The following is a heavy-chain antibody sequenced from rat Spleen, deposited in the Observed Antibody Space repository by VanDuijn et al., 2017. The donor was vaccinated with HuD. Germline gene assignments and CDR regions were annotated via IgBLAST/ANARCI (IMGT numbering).Heavy chain of an antibody. CDR1: GYSITSSLR. J-gene: IGHJ2*01. V-gene: IGHV3-3*01. CDR3: ARDFPGLMVIAD. CDR2: INSAGIT. Sequence: EVQLQESGPGLVKPSQSLSLTCSVIGYSITSSLRWNWIRKFPGNKLEWMGYINSAGITVYNPSLKSRISITRDTSKNRFFLQLNSVTTEDTATYYCARDFPGLMVIADWRQGVMVTVSS. D-gene: IGHD1-12*03.